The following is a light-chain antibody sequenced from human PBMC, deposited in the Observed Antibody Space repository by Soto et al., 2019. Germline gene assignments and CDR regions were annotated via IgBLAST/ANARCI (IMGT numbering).Light chain of an antibody. Sequence: DIQMTQSPSSLSASVGDRVTITCRASQGISNYLAWYQQKPGKVPKLLIYAASTLQLGVPSRFSGSGSGTDFTLTISSLQPEDVATYYCQKYNSAPPGVTFGPGTKVHIK. J-gene: IGKJ3*01. CDR1: QGISNY. V-gene: IGKV1-27*01. CDR2: AAS. CDR3: QKYNSAPPGVT.